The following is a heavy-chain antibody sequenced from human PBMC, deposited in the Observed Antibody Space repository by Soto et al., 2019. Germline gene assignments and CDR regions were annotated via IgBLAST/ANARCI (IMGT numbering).Heavy chain of an antibody. CDR2: TSPAGSST. CDR1: GFTVTSYW. Sequence: DVQLVESGGGIVQPGGSLRLSCAASGFTVTSYWMHWVRQAPGKGLVWVSRTSPAGSSTYYADFVRGRFTISKDTAKHTLYLQINSLGAEDTGVYYCARGNTGYGNFDYWGQGTLVTVSS. J-gene: IGHJ4*02. CDR3: ARGNTGYGNFDY. V-gene: IGHV3-74*01. D-gene: IGHD5-12*01.